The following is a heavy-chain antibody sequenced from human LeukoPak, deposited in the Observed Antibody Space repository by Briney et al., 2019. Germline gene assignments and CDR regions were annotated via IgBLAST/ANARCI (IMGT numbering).Heavy chain of an antibody. J-gene: IGHJ4*02. D-gene: IGHD5-18*01. V-gene: IGHV4-34*01. CDR2: IDHVGRS. CDR3: ARAVQLWPYIDY. CDR1: GASLNNYY. Sequence: SETLSLTCAVYGASLNNYYWAWIRQSPVKGLEWIGEIDHVGRSRYNPSLKSRLTISVDTSKNQFSLRLSSVTAADTAVYYCARAVQLWPYIDYWGQGTLVTVSS.